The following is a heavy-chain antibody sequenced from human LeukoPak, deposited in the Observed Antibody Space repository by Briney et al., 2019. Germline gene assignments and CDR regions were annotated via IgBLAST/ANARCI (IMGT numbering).Heavy chain of an antibody. D-gene: IGHD2-15*01. V-gene: IGHV5-51*01. J-gene: IGHJ4*02. CDR3: ARHRDCSGGSCYSGGLADY. Sequence: GESLKISCKGSGYSFTSYWIGWVRQMPGKGLEWMGIIYPGDSDTRYSPSFQGQVTISADKSISTAYLQWSSLKASDTAMYYCARHRDCSGGSCYSGGLADYWGQGTLVTVSS. CDR1: GYSFTSYW. CDR2: IYPGDSDT.